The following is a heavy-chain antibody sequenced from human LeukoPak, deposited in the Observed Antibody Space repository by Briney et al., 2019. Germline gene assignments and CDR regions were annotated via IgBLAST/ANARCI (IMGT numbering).Heavy chain of an antibody. CDR2: IIPIFGTA. Sequence: SVKASCKASGGTFSSYAISWVRQAPGQGLEWMGGIIPIFGTANYAQKFQGRVTITADESTSTAYMELSSLRSEDTAVYYCARGVVVPDVINYYYYMDVWGKGTTVTVSS. CDR1: GGTFSSYA. D-gene: IGHD2-2*01. J-gene: IGHJ6*03. CDR3: ARGVVVPDVINYYYYMDV. V-gene: IGHV1-69*01.